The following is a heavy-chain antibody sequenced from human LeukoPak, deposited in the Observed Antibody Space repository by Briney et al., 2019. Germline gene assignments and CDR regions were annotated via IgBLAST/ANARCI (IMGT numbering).Heavy chain of an antibody. CDR2: ISAYNGNT. CDR1: GYTFTSYG. J-gene: IGHJ4*02. Sequence: ASVKVSCKASGYTFTSYGISWVRQAPGQGLEWMGWISAYNGNTNYAQELQGRVTMTTDTSTSTAYMELRSLRSDDTAVYYCARDQSAYSSGWYSDYWGQGTLVTVSS. CDR3: ARDQSAYSSGWYSDY. V-gene: IGHV1-18*01. D-gene: IGHD6-19*01.